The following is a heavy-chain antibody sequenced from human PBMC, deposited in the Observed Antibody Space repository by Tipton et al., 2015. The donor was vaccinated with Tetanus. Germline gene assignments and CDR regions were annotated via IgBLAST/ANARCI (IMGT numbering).Heavy chain of an antibody. D-gene: IGHD5-18*01. J-gene: IGHJ2*01. CDR3: ARGGSYSYGPRGFDL. Sequence: TLSLTCTVSGDSISRGGYFLNWIRPRPGKGPEWVGYIYYSGDTYYNPSFKSRVTISVDTPKNQFSLKLTSLTVADTAVYYCARGGSYSYGPRGFDLWGRGTLVTVSS. V-gene: IGHV4-31*03. CDR2: IYYSGDT. CDR1: GDSISRGGYF.